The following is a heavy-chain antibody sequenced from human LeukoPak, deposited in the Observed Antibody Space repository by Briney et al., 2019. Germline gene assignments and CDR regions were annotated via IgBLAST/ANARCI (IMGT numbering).Heavy chain of an antibody. V-gene: IGHV3-7*01. Sequence: QPGGSLRLSCAANGFTCSNDWMRWVRKGPGKGLEWVANIKQDERERYYVDSVKGRFTISRDNTKNSLYLQLNRLSAEDTAVYYCARDLGTAMVPGYYYGMDVWGQGTTVTVSS. CDR3: ARDLGTAMVPGYYYGMDV. J-gene: IGHJ6*02. D-gene: IGHD5-18*01. CDR1: GFTCSNDW. CDR2: IKQDERER.